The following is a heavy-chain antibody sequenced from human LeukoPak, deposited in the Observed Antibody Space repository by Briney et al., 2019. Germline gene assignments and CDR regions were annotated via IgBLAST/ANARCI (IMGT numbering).Heavy chain of an antibody. CDR2: IRYDGSNK. V-gene: IGHV3-30*02. CDR1: GFTFSSYG. CDR3: AKDLQPLGYCSSTSCSVLDY. Sequence: GGSLRLSCAASGFTFSSYGMHWVRQAPGKGLEWVAFIRYDGSNKYYADSVKGRFTISRDNSKNTLYLQMNSLRAEDTAVYYCAKDLQPLGYCSSTSCSVLDYWGQGTLVTVSS. J-gene: IGHJ4*02. D-gene: IGHD2-2*01.